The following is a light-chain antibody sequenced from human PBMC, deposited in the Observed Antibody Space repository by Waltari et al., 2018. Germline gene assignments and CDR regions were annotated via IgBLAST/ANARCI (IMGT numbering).Light chain of an antibody. CDR2: DTS. V-gene: IGKV3-20*01. J-gene: IGKJ5*01. Sequence: VLTQSPGTLSLSPGERATLSCRASQSVSGKYLAWYQQKPGQSPRLLIYDTSTRATGIPDRFRGSGSGTDFTLTINRLEPEDFAVYFCQQYSASPHVTFGQGTRLEIK. CDR3: QQYSASPHVT. CDR1: QSVSGKY.